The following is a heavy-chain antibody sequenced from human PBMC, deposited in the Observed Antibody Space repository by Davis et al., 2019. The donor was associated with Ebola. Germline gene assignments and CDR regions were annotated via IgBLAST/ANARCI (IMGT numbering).Heavy chain of an antibody. CDR2: IYTSGRT. Sequence: PSETLSLTCTVSGGSISSHCWSWIRQPAGKGLEWIGRIYTSGRTNYNPSLKSRVTMSVDTSKNQFSLRLSSVTAADTAVYYCVRDGCPGGSCYCGDYWGQGTLVTVSS. J-gene: IGHJ4*02. D-gene: IGHD2-15*01. CDR3: VRDGCPGGSCYCGDY. CDR1: GGSISSHC. V-gene: IGHV4-4*07.